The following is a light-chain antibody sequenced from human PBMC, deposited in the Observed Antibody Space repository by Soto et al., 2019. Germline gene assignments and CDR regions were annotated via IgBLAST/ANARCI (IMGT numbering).Light chain of an antibody. Sequence: DIVMTQSPDSLAVSLGERATINCKSSQSVLYSSNNKNYLAWYQQKPRQPPKLLIYWASTRESGVPDRFSGSGSGTDFTLTISSLQAEDVAVYYCQQYYSTPQTFGKGTKLEIK. V-gene: IGKV4-1*01. CDR2: WAS. CDR1: QSVLYSSNNKNY. CDR3: QQYYSTPQT. J-gene: IGKJ2*01.